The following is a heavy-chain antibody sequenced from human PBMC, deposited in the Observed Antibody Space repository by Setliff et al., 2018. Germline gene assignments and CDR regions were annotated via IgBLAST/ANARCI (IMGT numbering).Heavy chain of an antibody. CDR3: ARSPSSGAYWNPRPFYSDY. V-gene: IGHV4-61*09. Sequence: SETLSLTCSVSGASITSGGFYWTWIRQPAGKGLEWIGHISPSGSTTYNPSAKSRVTISLDTSKNHFSLKLDSVTAADTALYYCARSPSSGAYWNPRPFYSDYWARESRSPSPQ. CDR2: ISPSGST. CDR1: GASITSGGFY. J-gene: IGHJ4*02. D-gene: IGHD1-26*01.